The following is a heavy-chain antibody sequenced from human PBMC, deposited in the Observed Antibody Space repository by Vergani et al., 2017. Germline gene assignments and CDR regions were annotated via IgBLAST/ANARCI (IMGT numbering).Heavy chain of an antibody. Sequence: QVQLVQSGAEVKKPGASVKVSCKASGYTFTSYDINWVRQATGQGLEWMGWMNPNSVNTGYAQKFQGRVTMTRNTYISTAYMELSSLRSEDTAVYYCARGYSSGLENYYYYYYMDVWGKGTTVTVSS. CDR3: ARGYSSGLENYYYYYYMDV. J-gene: IGHJ6*03. D-gene: IGHD6-19*01. CDR2: MNPNSVNT. CDR1: GYTFTSYD. V-gene: IGHV1-8*01.